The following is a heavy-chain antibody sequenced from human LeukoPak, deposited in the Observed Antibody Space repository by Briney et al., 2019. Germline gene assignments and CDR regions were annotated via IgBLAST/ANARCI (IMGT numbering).Heavy chain of an antibody. CDR1: GFSLSNYG. V-gene: IGHV3-21*01. CDR3: ARSSYCGGDCYWGLFDS. J-gene: IGHJ4*02. Sequence: PGGSLRLACVTSGFSLSNYGMKWVRQAPGKGLEWVSSISSTSTYIYYRDSVKGRFTVSRDNTDNSMSLQMNSLRAEDTAVYYCARSSYCGGDCYWGLFDSWGQGTLVTVSS. CDR2: ISSTSTYI. D-gene: IGHD2-21*02.